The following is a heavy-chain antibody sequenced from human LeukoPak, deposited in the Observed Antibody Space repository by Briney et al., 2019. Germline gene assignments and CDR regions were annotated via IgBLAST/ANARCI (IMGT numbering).Heavy chain of an antibody. CDR3: ARDSGTTGEVKFDP. CDR1: GGSISSYY. Sequence: SETLSLTCTVSGGSISSYYWSWIRQPAGTALEWIGRIYTSGTITYNPSLKSRVTMSVDTSKNQFSLKLSSVTAADTAVYYCARDSGTTGEVKFDPWGQGALVTVSS. D-gene: IGHD3-10*01. CDR2: IYTSGTI. J-gene: IGHJ5*02. V-gene: IGHV4-4*07.